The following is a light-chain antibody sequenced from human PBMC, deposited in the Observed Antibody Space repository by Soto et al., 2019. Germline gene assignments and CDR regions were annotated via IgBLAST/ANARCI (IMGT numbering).Light chain of an antibody. V-gene: IGLV2-14*01. Sequence: QSALTQPASVSGSPGQSITISCTGTSSDVGGYNYLSWYQQHPGKAPKLMIYEVSNRPSGVSNRFSGSKSGNTASLTISGLQAEDEADYYCSSYTSSSSDYVFGTGTKLTVL. CDR1: SSDVGGYNY. J-gene: IGLJ1*01. CDR2: EVS. CDR3: SSYTSSSSDYV.